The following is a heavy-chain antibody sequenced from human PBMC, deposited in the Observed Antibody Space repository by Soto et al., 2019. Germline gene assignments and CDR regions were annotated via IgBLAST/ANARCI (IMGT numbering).Heavy chain of an antibody. J-gene: IGHJ6*02. D-gene: IGHD1-26*01. CDR2: IIPVFGRV. Sequence: QVQLVQSGPEVKKTGTSVKVSCKASGGTFSSRAISWVRQAPGQGLEWMGGIIPVFGRVNYAEKFQDRVTITADESTGTVYIELSSMRYEDTALYYCAKSRGGTFVGYHGIDILRQGTTVSVAS. CDR3: AKSRGGTFVGYHGIDI. V-gene: IGHV1-69*01. CDR1: GGTFSSRA.